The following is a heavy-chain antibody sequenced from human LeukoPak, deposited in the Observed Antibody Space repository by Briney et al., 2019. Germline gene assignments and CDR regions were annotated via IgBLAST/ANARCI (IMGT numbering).Heavy chain of an antibody. CDR1: GVSFSGYF. D-gene: IGHD2-2*01. CDR2: INHSGST. V-gene: IGHV4-34*01. CDR3: ARGTCSSTSCQIDWFDP. Sequence: SETLSLTCAVYGVSFSGYFWSWIRQPPGKGLGWFGEINHSGSTNYNPSLKSRITISVVTSENQISLKLRSLTAADTAVYYCARGTCSSTSCQIDWFDPWGQGTLVTVST. J-gene: IGHJ5*02.